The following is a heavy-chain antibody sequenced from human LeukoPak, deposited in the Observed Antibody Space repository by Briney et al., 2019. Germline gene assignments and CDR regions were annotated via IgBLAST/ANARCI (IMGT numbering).Heavy chain of an antibody. J-gene: IGHJ6*04. Sequence: GGSLRLSCAASGFTFSSYEMNWVRQAPGKGLEWVSYISSSGSTVYYADSVKGRFTISKDNAKNSLYLQMNSLRAEDTAVYYCAELGITMIGGVWGKGTTVTISS. CDR3: AELGITMIGGV. D-gene: IGHD3-10*02. V-gene: IGHV3-48*03. CDR1: GFTFSSYE. CDR2: ISSSGSTV.